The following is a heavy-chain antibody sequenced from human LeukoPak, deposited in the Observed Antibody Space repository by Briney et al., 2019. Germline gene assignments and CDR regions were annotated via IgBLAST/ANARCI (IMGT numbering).Heavy chain of an antibody. Sequence: KSGGSLRLSCAASGFTFSSYAMSWIRQPPGKGLEWIGEINHSGSTNYNPSLKSRVTISVDTSKNQFSLKLSSVTAADTAVYYCARGRFLQLWTYFDYWGQGTLVTVSS. D-gene: IGHD5-18*01. CDR3: ARGRFLQLWTYFDY. CDR1: GFTFSSYA. J-gene: IGHJ4*02. V-gene: IGHV4-34*01. CDR2: INHSGST.